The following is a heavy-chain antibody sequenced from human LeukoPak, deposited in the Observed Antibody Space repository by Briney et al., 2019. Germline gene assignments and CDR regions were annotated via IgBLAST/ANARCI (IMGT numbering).Heavy chain of an antibody. Sequence: GGSLRLSCAASGFTFSGYYMHWVRQAPGKGLVWVSRIKSDGSTTNYADSVKGRFTISRDNSKNTLYLQMNSLRVEDTSMYYCARDPIPGAPDYFDHWGQGTLVTVSS. D-gene: IGHD1-14*01. CDR2: IKSDGSTT. CDR1: GFTFSGYY. V-gene: IGHV3-74*01. CDR3: ARDPIPGAPDYFDH. J-gene: IGHJ4*02.